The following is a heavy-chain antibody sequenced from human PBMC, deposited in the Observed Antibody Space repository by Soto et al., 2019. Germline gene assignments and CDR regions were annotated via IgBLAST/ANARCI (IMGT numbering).Heavy chain of an antibody. Sequence: QVQLQESGPGLVKPSQTLSLTCTVSGGSISSGDYYWSWIRQPPGKGLEWIGYIYYSGSTYYNPSLMSRVTISVDPSKNQFSLKLSSVTAADTAVYYCAREYNAMVRGATYFDYWGQGTLVTVSS. D-gene: IGHD3-10*01. CDR1: GGSISSGDYY. CDR2: IYYSGST. V-gene: IGHV4-30-4*01. CDR3: AREYNAMVRGATYFDY. J-gene: IGHJ4*02.